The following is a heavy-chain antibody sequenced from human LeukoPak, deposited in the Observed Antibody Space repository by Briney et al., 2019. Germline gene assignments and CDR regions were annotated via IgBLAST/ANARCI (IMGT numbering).Heavy chain of an antibody. V-gene: IGHV1-8*03. Sequence: ASVKVSCKASGYTFTSHDINWVRQATGQGLEWMGWMNPNNGNAGYAQKFQGRVTITRNTSINTAYVELNSLRSEDTAVYYCARAMRTAIDRHWFDPWGQGTLVTVSS. CDR3: ARAMRTAIDRHWFDP. D-gene: IGHD5-18*01. CDR1: GYTFTSHD. CDR2: MNPNNGNA. J-gene: IGHJ5*02.